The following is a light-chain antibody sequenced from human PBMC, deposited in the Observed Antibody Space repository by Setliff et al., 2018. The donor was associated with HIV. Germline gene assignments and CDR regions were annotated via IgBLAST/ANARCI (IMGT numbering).Light chain of an antibody. CDR2: DVT. V-gene: IGLV2-14*03. Sequence: QSALTQPASVSGSPGQSITISCTGTSSDVGGYNYVSWYQHYPGKAPKFMIYDVTTRPSGVSNRFSGSKSGKTASLAISGLQPDDEAHYYCSSYTSSGTIFGGGTK. J-gene: IGLJ2*01. CDR3: SSYTSSGTI. CDR1: SSDVGGYNY.